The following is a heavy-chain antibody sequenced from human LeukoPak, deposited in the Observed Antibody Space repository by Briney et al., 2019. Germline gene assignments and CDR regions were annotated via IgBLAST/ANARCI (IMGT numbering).Heavy chain of an antibody. Sequence: SETLSLTCSVCGGSISTYYWSWIRQPPGKGLEWIGYIYYSGSTYYNPSLKSRVTISVDTSKNQFSLKLSSVTAADTAVYYCAREPFTMVRGASYYYGMDVWGQGTTVTVSS. D-gene: IGHD3-10*01. CDR1: GGSISTYY. CDR3: AREPFTMVRGASYYYGMDV. CDR2: IYYSGST. J-gene: IGHJ6*02. V-gene: IGHV4-59*12.